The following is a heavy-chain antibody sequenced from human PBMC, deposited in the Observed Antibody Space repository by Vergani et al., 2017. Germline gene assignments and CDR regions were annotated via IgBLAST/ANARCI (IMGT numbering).Heavy chain of an antibody. V-gene: IGHV6-1*01. D-gene: IGHD3-16*01. Sequence: QVQLQQSGPGLVKPSQTLLLTCAISGDSVSSNSAAWNWIRQSPSRGLEWLGRTYYRSKWYNDYAVSVKSRITINPDTSKNQFSLKLSSVTAADTALYFCARHDRKTYTATMGWYDYWGQGILVTVSS. CDR1: GDSVSSNSAA. CDR2: TYYRSKWYN. CDR3: ARHDRKTYTATMGWYDY. J-gene: IGHJ4*02.